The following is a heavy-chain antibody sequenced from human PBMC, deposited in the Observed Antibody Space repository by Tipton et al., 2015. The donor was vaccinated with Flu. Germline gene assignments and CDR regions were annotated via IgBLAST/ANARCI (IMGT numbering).Heavy chain of an antibody. CDR3: GRHSYFYDRSAQTGNPFDV. Sequence: QLVQSGAEVQKPGASVKVSCKASGYIFTNYAIGWVRQAPGQGLEWMGWISGYNGHTEYAQKFQDRVTMTTDSSTTTVFMDLRSLRFDDTAMHFCGRHSYFYDRSAQTGNPFDVWGQGTTVTVSS. V-gene: IGHV1-18*01. CDR1: GYIFTNYA. J-gene: IGHJ3*01. CDR2: ISGYNGHT. D-gene: IGHD3-22*01.